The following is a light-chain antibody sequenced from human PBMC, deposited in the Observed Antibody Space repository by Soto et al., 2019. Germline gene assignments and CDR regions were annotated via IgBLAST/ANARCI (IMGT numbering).Light chain of an antibody. CDR1: QSISDS. CDR2: EAS. V-gene: IGKV1-5*03. Sequence: DIQMTQSPSTLSASVGDRVTITCRAIQSISDSLAWYQQKPGKAPKLLIYEASSLKSGVPSRFSGSRSGTEYTLTISSLQPDDFATYYCQQYNGYWTFGQGTKVEIK. CDR3: QQYNGYWT. J-gene: IGKJ1*01.